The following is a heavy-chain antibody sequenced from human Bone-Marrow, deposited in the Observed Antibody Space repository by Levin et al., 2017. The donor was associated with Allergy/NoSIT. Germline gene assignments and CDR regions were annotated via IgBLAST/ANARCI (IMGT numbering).Heavy chain of an antibody. CDR3: ARDGDVLRYFRGAGYGMDV. CDR1: GFIFGTSG. CDR2: IWHDGSEE. V-gene: IGHV3-33*01. Sequence: GGSLRLSCAASGFIFGTSGLHWVRQAPGKGLEWVAVIWHDGSEEYYADSVKGRFTISRDNSKNTLYLQMNSLRADDTAVYYCARDGDVLRYFRGAGYGMDVWGQGTTVTVTS. J-gene: IGHJ6*02. D-gene: IGHD3-9*01.